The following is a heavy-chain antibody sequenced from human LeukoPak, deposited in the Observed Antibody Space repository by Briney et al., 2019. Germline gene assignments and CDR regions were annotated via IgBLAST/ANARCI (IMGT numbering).Heavy chain of an antibody. J-gene: IGHJ6*04. Sequence: GGSLRLSCAASGFTFSSYGMHWVRPAPGKGLEWVAVIWYEGSNKYYADSVKGRFTISRDNSKNTLYLQMNSLRAEDTAVYYCARDYADGDLGYYYGMDVWGKGTTVTVSS. CDR3: ARDYADGDLGYYYGMDV. CDR1: GFTFSSYG. V-gene: IGHV3-33*01. D-gene: IGHD4-17*01. CDR2: IWYEGSNK.